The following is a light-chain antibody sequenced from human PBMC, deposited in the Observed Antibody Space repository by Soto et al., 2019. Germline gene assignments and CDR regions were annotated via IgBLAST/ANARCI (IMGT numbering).Light chain of an antibody. J-gene: IGKJ4*01. CDR2: RTS. V-gene: IGKV3-15*01. CDR1: QSISSN. CDR3: QQYNNWPRAT. Sequence: EIVMTQSPATLSVSPGERATLSCRASQSISSNLAWYQQKPGQAPRLLMFRTSSRATGFPARFSGSGYGTEFNLPISSLQSEDFGVYYCQQYNNWPRATFGGGTKVEIK.